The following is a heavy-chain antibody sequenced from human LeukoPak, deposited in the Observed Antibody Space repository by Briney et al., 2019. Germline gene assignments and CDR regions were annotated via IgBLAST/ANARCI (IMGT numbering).Heavy chain of an antibody. V-gene: IGHV3-7*01. CDR2: IKQDESEK. J-gene: IGHJ6*03. D-gene: IGHD6-13*01. Sequence: GGSLRLSCAASGFTFSSYGMHWVRQAQGKGLEWVANIKQDESEKYYVDSVKGRFTISRDNAKNSLYLQMNSLRAEDTAVYYCARWDNAAGTSYYYYYYMDVWGKGTTVTVSS. CDR3: ARWDNAAGTSYYYYYYMDV. CDR1: GFTFSSYG.